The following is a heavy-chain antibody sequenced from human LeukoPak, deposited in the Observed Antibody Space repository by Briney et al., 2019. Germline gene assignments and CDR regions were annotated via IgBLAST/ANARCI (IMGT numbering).Heavy chain of an antibody. CDR3: AKDYYEEGAFDI. J-gene: IGHJ3*02. D-gene: IGHD3-22*01. CDR1: GFTFNNYA. V-gene: IGHV3-23*01. CDR2: IDNSGST. Sequence: PGGSLRLSCAASGFTFNNYAMTWVRQAPGKGLEWVSTIDNSGSTYYADSVKGRFTISRDNSKNTLYLQMNSLRAEDTAVYYCAKDYYEEGAFDIWGQGTMVTVSS.